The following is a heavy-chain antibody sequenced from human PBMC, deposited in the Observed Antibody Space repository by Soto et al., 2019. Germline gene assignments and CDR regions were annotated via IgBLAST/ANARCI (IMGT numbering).Heavy chain of an antibody. J-gene: IGHJ3*02. CDR3: ARGVYGSGNYYTGPSAFDI. Sequence: VPLEQSGAEVKKPGSSVKVSCKASGGTLSDHGVAWLRQAPGQGLEWMGGTIPVFNTAKYAQKFQGRVTVTADKFTNIAYMELSSLRSEDTAFYFCARGVYGSGNYYTGPSAFDIWGQGTMVIVSS. CDR1: GGTLSDHG. V-gene: IGHV1-69*06. CDR2: TIPVFNTA. D-gene: IGHD3-10*01.